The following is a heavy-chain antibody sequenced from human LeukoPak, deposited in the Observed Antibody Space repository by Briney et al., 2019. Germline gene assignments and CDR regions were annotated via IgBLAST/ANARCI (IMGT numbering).Heavy chain of an antibody. J-gene: IGHJ6*03. CDR2: IYYSGST. V-gene: IGHV4-59*01. CDR3: ARAVCGGYDYYYYYMDV. CDR1: GGSLSSYY. Sequence: PSVTLSLTCTVSGGSLSSYYWSWIRQPPGKGLEWIGYIYYSGSTNYNPSLKSRVTISVDTSKNQFSLKLSSVTAADTAVYYCARAVCGGYDYYYYYMDVWGKGTTVTVSS. D-gene: IGHD5-12*01.